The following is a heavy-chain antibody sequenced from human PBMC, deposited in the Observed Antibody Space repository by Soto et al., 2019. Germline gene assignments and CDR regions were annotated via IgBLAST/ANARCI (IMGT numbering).Heavy chain of an antibody. CDR3: TKNSAYALDY. V-gene: IGHV4-4*02. CDR1: GASFSNNNW. Sequence: PSETLSLTCDVSGASFSNNNWWSWVRQPPGEGLEWIGEMHHIGNTNYNPSLKSRVTMSVDTSKNQFFLILNSVTAADTAVYYCTKNSAYALDYWGQGILVTVSS. D-gene: IGHD5-12*01. J-gene: IGHJ4*02. CDR2: MHHIGNT.